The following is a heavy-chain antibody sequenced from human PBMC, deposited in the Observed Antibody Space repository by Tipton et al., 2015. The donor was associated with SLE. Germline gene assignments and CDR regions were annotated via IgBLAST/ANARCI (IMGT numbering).Heavy chain of an antibody. D-gene: IGHD5-12*01. J-gene: IGHJ5*02. CDR3: ARDRGGERGYSGLPNWFDP. Sequence: GSLRLSCTASGFTFSSYRMNWVRQTPGKGLEWISSISSSTNSINYADSVKGRFTISRDNAKNSLYLQMNSLRAEDTAVYYCARDRGGERGYSGLPNWFDPWGQGTLVTVSS. CDR2: ISSSTNSI. CDR1: GFTFSSYR. V-gene: IGHV3-21*01.